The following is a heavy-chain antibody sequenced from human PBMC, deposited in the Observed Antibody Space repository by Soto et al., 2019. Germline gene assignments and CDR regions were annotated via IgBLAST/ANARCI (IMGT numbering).Heavy chain of an antibody. CDR3: ARGAEWFGGRMDV. D-gene: IGHD3-10*01. V-gene: IGHV4-59*01. Sequence: QVQLQESGPGLVKPSETLSLTCTVSGGSISSYYLTWIRQPPGKGLEWIGYIYYNGRTNYNPSLKSRVTISLDTSKNQFSLTLSSVTAADPAVYYCARGAEWFGGRMDVWGQGTTVTVSS. J-gene: IGHJ6*02. CDR2: IYYNGRT. CDR1: GGSISSYY.